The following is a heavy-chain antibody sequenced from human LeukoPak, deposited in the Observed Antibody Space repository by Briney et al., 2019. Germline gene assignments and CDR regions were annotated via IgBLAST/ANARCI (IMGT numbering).Heavy chain of an antibody. CDR1: GFTFSSYA. V-gene: IGHV3-30-3*01. CDR3: AKGKVVTMVRGDGFDY. J-gene: IGHJ4*02. CDR2: ISYDGSNK. D-gene: IGHD3-10*01. Sequence: GGSLRLSCAASGFTFSSYAMHWVRQAPGKGLEWVAVISYDGSNKYYADSVKGRFTISRDNSKNTLYLQMNSLRAEDTAVYYCAKGKVVTMVRGDGFDYWGQGTLVTVSS.